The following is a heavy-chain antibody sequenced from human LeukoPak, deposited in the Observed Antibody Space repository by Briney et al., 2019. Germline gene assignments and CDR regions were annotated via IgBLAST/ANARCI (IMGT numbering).Heavy chain of an antibody. J-gene: IGHJ4*02. CDR3: VIFIMGTTTTDY. Sequence: LRLSCAASGFTFSSYGMHWVRQPPGKGLEWIGEISHSGSTKYNPSLKSRVTISGDSSKNQFSLNLSSVTDTAVYYCVIFIMGTTTTDYWGQGTLVTVSS. CDR2: ISHSGST. V-gene: IGHV4-34*08. D-gene: IGHD1-26*01. CDR1: GFTFSSYG.